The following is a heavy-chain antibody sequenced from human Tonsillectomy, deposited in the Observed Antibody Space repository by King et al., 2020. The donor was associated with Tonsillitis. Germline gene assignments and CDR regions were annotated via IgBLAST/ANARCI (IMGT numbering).Heavy chain of an antibody. CDR1: GFTLSDYW. J-gene: IGHJ3*02. D-gene: IGHD2-21*02. V-gene: IGHV3-7*01. CDR3: ARYFSPSDNTPIDFDAFDI. CDR2: IATDGSVK. Sequence: VQLVESGGGLVQPGGSLRLSCAASGFTLSDYWMTWVRRAPGKGLEWVANIATDGSVKNYVDSVKGRFTISRDNARNSLYLQMDSLTAEDTATYHCARYFSPSDNTPIDFDAFDIWGKGTTVTVS.